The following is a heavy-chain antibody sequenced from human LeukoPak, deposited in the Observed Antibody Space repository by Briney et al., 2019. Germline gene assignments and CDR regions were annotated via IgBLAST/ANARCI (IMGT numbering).Heavy chain of an antibody. J-gene: IGHJ4*02. CDR1: GFTFSSYA. CDR2: ISGSGGST. CDR3: ARDTHWYYDSSGPTLDY. V-gene: IGHV3-23*01. D-gene: IGHD3-22*01. Sequence: HSGGSLRLSCAASGFTFSSYAMSWVRQAPGKGLEWVSAISGSGGSTYYADSVKGRFTISRDNSKNTLYLQMNSLRAEDTAVYYCARDTHWYYDSSGPTLDYWGQGTLVTVSS.